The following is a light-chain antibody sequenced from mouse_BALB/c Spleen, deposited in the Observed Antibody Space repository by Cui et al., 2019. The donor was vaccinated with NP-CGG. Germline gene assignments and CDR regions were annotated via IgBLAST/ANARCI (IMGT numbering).Light chain of an antibody. V-gene: IGLV1*01. Sequence: QAVVTQESALTPSPVETVTLTCRSSTWTVTSNNYANWVQEKPDHLFTGLIGGTNNRAPGVPARFSGSLIGDKAALTITGAQTEDEAIYFCVLWYSNHWVFGGGTKLTVL. CDR3: VLWYSNHWV. CDR1: TWTVTSNNY. J-gene: IGLJ1*01. CDR2: GTN.